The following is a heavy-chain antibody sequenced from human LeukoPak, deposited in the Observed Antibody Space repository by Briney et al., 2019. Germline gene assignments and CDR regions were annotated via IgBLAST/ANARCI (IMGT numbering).Heavy chain of an antibody. CDR3: AREYYYDSSGYYKPTPTFDY. CDR2: INPSGGST. D-gene: IGHD3-22*01. V-gene: IGHV1-46*03. J-gene: IGHJ4*02. CDR1: GYTFTSYY. Sequence: ASVKVSCKASGYTFTSYYMHWVRQAPGQGLEGRGIINPSGGSTSYAQKFQGRVTMTRDTSTSTVYMELSSLRSEDTAVYYCAREYYYDSSGYYKPTPTFDYWGQGTLVTVSS.